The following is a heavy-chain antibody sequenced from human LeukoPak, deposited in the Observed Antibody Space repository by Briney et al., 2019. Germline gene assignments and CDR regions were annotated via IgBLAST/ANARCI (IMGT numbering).Heavy chain of an antibody. Sequence: ASVKVSCKASGGTFSSYGISWVRQAPGQGLEWMGWISAYNGNTNYAQKLQGRVTMTTDTSTSTAYMELRSLRSDDTAVYYCARDLGYDSSGYYRPPFDIWGQGTMVTVSS. V-gene: IGHV1-18*01. D-gene: IGHD3-22*01. CDR1: GGTFSSYG. J-gene: IGHJ3*02. CDR3: ARDLGYDSSGYYRPPFDI. CDR2: ISAYNGNT.